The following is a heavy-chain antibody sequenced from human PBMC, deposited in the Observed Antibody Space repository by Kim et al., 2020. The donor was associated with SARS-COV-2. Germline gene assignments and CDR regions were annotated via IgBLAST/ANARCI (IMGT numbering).Heavy chain of an antibody. V-gene: IGHV3-23*01. J-gene: IGHJ6*02. CDR3: AKEIGAAAGYYYYYYGMDV. Sequence: KGRFTISRDNSKNPLYLQMNSLRAEDTAVYYCAKEIGAAAGYYYYYYGMDVWGQGTTVTVSS. D-gene: IGHD6-13*01.